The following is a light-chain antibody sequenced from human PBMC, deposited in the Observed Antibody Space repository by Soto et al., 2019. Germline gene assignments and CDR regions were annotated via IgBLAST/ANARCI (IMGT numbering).Light chain of an antibody. J-gene: IGKJ1*01. CDR1: EGIGND. CDR2: AAS. V-gene: IGKV1-6*01. CDR3: LQDRSYPRT. Sequence: AIQRTQSPSSLSASVGDRVTITCRASEGIGNDLGWYQQRPGKAPKLLIYAASSLHSGVPSRFSGSGSGTDFTLTISSLQPEDFAIYYCLQDRSYPRTFGQGTKVDIK.